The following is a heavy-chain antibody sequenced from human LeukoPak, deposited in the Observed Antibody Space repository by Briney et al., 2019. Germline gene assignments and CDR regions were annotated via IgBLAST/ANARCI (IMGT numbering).Heavy chain of an antibody. CDR1: GYTFTDYF. J-gene: IGHJ4*02. CDR2: LNSNSGAT. D-gene: IGHD6-13*01. V-gene: IGHV1-2*02. CDR3: ARGKGAAQQARFDC. Sequence: ASVKVSCKASGYTFTDYFMHWVRQAPGQGLEWMGWLNSNSGATKYAEKFQDRVTMTRDTSISTAYMDLTRLRSDDTAVYYCARGKGAAQQARFDCWGQGTLVTVSS.